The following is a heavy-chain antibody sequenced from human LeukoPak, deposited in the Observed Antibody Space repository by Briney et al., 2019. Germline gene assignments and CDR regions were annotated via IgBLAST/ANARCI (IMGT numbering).Heavy chain of an antibody. Sequence: PGGSLRLSCAASGFTFNIYGIHWVRQAPGKGLEWVAFIRYDGNNEYYADSVKGRFTISRDNSKNTLYLQMNSLRAEDTAVYYCAKDQASSGYYPYYFDYWGQGTLVTVSS. V-gene: IGHV3-30*02. J-gene: IGHJ4*02. CDR2: IRYDGNNE. CDR1: GFTFNIYG. CDR3: AKDQASSGYYPYYFDY. D-gene: IGHD3-22*01.